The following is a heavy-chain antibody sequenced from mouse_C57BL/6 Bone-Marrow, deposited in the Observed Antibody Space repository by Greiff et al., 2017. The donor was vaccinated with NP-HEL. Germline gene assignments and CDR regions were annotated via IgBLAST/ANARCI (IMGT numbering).Heavy chain of an antibody. J-gene: IGHJ4*01. CDR3: AILLPDRRYAMDY. CDR1: GYTFTSYW. D-gene: IGHD2-10*01. CDR2: IYPGSGST. V-gene: IGHV1-55*01. Sequence: QVQLKQPGAELVKPGASVKMSCKASGYTFTSYWITWVKQRPGQGLEWIGDIYPGSGSTNYNEKFKSKATLTVDTSSSTAYMQLSSLTSEDSAVYYCAILLPDRRYAMDYWGQGTAVTVSS.